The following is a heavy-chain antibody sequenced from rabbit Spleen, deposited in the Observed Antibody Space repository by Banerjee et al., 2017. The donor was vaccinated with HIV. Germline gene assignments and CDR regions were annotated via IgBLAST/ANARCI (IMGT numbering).Heavy chain of an antibody. Sequence: QEQLMESGGGLVQPGGSLKLSCKASGFDFSRTGVSWVRQAPGKGLEWIGCIYAGSGGSTYYASWAKGRFTISKTSSTTVTLQMTRLTAADTATYFCARDSGSSFSSYGMDLWGPGTLVTVS. CDR2: IYAGSGGST. V-gene: IGHV1S45*01. CDR1: GFDFSRTG. D-gene: IGHD8-1*01. J-gene: IGHJ6*01. CDR3: ARDSGSSFSSYGMDL.